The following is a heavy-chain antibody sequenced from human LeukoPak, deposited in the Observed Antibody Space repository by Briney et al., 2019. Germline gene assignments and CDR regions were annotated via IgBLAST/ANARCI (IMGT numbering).Heavy chain of an antibody. CDR1: GYTFTSYG. Sequence: ASVKVSCKASGYTFTSYGISWVRQAPGQGLEWMGWISAYNGNTNYAQKLQGRVTMTTDTSTSTAYMELRSLRSDGTAVYYCARGRILWFRELFPFDYWGQGTLVTVSS. J-gene: IGHJ4*02. V-gene: IGHV1-18*04. CDR3: ARGRILWFRELFPFDY. D-gene: IGHD3-10*01. CDR2: ISAYNGNT.